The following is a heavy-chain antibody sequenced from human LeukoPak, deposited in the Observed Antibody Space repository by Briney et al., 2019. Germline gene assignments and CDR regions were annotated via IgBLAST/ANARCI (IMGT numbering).Heavy chain of an antibody. CDR2: MNPNSGNT. Sequence: GASVKVSCKASGYTFTSYDISWVRQATGQGLEWMGWMNPNSGNTGYAQKFQGRVTITRNTSISTAYMELSSLRSEDTAVYYCARVGSGYYKLDYWGQGTLVTVSS. V-gene: IGHV1-8*03. D-gene: IGHD3-22*01. J-gene: IGHJ4*02. CDR1: GYTFTSYD. CDR3: ARVGSGYYKLDY.